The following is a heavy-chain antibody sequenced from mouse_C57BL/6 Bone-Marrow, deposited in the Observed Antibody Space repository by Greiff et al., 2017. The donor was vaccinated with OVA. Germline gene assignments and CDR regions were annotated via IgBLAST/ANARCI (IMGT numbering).Heavy chain of an antibody. Sequence: VQLQQSGAELARPGASVKLSCKASGYTFTSYGISWVKQRTGQGLEWIGEIYPRSGNTYYNEKFKGKATLTADKSSSTAYMELRSLTSEASAVYFCARWRGSWFAYWGQGTLVTVSA. D-gene: IGHD1-1*01. J-gene: IGHJ3*01. CDR2: IYPRSGNT. V-gene: IGHV1-81*01. CDR1: GYTFTSYG. CDR3: ARWRGSWFAY.